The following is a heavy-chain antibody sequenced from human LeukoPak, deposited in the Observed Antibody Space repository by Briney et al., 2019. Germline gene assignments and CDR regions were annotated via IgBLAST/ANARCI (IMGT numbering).Heavy chain of an antibody. CDR2: ISYDGSNK. CDR1: GFTFSSYG. CDR3: AKGVSRLLWFGELLLD. V-gene: IGHV3-30*18. Sequence: AGGSLRLSCAASGFTFSSYGMHWVRQAPGKGLEWVAVISYDGSNKYYADSVKGRFTISRDNSKNTLYLQMNSLRAEDTAVYYCAKGVSRLLWFGELLLDWGQGTLVTVSS. J-gene: IGHJ4*02. D-gene: IGHD3-10*01.